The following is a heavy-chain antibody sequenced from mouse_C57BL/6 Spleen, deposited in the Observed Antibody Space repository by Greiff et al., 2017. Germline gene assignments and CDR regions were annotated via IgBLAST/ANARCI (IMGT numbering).Heavy chain of an antibody. Sequence: DVQLVESGGGLVQPGGSLSLSCAASGFTFTDYYMSWVRQPPGKALEWLGFIRNKANGYTTEYSASVKGRFTISRDNSQSILYLQMNALRAEDSATYYCARYDYYGSSYFYWYFDVWGTGTTVTVSS. V-gene: IGHV7-3*01. D-gene: IGHD1-1*01. CDR2: IRNKANGYTT. CDR3: ARYDYYGSSYFYWYFDV. J-gene: IGHJ1*03. CDR1: GFTFTDYY.